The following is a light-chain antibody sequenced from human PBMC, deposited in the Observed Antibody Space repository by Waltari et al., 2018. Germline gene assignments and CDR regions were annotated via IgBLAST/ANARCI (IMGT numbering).Light chain of an antibody. CDR2: GVS. V-gene: IGLV2-14*01. Sequence: QSALTQPASVSGSPGQSIAIPCTRTSSDVGAYNSVSWYRQHPGKAPKFMIYGVSNRPSGVSNRFSGSKSGNTASLTISGLQAEDEADYYCSSYTTSSTVVFGGGTKVTVL. CDR1: SSDVGAYNS. J-gene: IGLJ2*01. CDR3: SSYTTSSTVV.